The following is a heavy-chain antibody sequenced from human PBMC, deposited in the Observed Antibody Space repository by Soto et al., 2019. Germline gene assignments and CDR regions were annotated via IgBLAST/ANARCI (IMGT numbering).Heavy chain of an antibody. J-gene: IGHJ4*01. CDR1: GYTFTSYG. CDR3: AGGLMNY. CDR2: ISANNGNT. V-gene: IGHV1-8*02. Sequence: ASVKVSCKASGYTFTSYGIIWVRQANGQGLEWMGWISANNGNTSYAQKLQGRVTMTRNTSISTAYMELSSLRSEDTAVYYCAGGLMNYWGHGTLVTVSS.